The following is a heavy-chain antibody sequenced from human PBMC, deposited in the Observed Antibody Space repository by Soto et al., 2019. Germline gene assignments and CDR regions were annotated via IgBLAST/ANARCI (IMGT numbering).Heavy chain of an antibody. D-gene: IGHD5-12*01. CDR2: IYHSGST. CDR1: GGSISSGGYS. V-gene: IGHV4-30-2*01. J-gene: IGHJ4*02. CDR3: ARAEMATMHPFDY. Sequence: QLQLQESGSGLVKPSQTLSLTCAVSGGSISSGGYSWSWIRQPPGKGLEWIGYIYHSGSTYYNPSLKSRVTIPVDRSKNQFSLKLSSVTAADTAVYYCARAEMATMHPFDYWGQGTLVTVSS.